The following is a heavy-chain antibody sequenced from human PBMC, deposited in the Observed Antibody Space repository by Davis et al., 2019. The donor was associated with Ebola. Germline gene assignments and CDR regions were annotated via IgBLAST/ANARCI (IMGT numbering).Heavy chain of an antibody. V-gene: IGHV1-2*02. D-gene: IGHD3-10*01. CDR2: INPNSGGT. Sequence: ASVKVSCKVSGYTLTELSMHWVRQAPGQGLEWMGWINPNSGGTNYAQKFQGRVTMTRDTSTSTVYMELSSLRSEDTAVYYCAREGGRIRGRKWFDPWGQGTLVTVSS. J-gene: IGHJ5*02. CDR3: AREGGRIRGRKWFDP. CDR1: GYTLTELS.